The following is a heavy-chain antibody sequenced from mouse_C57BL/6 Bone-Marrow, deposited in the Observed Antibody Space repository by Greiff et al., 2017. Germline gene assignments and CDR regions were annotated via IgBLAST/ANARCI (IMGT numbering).Heavy chain of an antibody. Sequence: VQLQQSGAELVRPGASVKLSCTASGFNIKDDYMHWVKQRPEQGLEWIGWIDPENGDTEYASKFQGKATITADTSSNTAYLPLSSLTSEDTAVYYCTTDYGYAMDYWGQGTSVTVSS. V-gene: IGHV14-4*01. CDR3: TTDYGYAMDY. D-gene: IGHD1-1*01. CDR1: GFNIKDDY. J-gene: IGHJ4*01. CDR2: IDPENGDT.